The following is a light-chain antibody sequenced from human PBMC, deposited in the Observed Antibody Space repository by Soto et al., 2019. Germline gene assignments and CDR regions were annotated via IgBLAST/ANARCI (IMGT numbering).Light chain of an antibody. J-gene: IGLJ1*01. V-gene: IGLV2-14*01. CDR2: DAT. CDR3: ISYKTDDTFV. Sequence: QSVLTQPASVSASPGQSITISCIGSYSDVGGYKHVAWYQQYPGKAPKLIIYDATSRPSGISSRFSGSKSGNTASLTISGLQADDEADYYCISYKTDDTFVFVTGTKVTVL. CDR1: YSDVGGYKH.